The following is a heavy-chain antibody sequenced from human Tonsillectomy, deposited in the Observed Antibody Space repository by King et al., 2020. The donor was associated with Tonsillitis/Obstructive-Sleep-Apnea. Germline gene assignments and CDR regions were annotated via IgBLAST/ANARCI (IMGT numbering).Heavy chain of an antibody. D-gene: IGHD6-13*01. V-gene: IGHV4-31*03. CDR2: IYYSGST. J-gene: IGHJ4*02. CDR3: ASLATTHSSSWFFDF. Sequence: VQLQESGPGLVKPSQTLSLTCNVSGGSISSGGNYWSWIRQHPGKGLEWIGDIYYSGSTYYNPSLKSRVTMSVDTSKIQFSLNMSSVTAADTAVYYCASLATTHSSSWFFDFWGQGTLVTVSS. CDR1: GGSISSGGNY.